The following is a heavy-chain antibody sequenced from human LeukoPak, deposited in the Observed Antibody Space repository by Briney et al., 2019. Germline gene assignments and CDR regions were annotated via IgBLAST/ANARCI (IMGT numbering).Heavy chain of an antibody. CDR1: GCTFSTYA. J-gene: IGHJ4*02. Sequence: PGGSLRLSCSASGCTFSTYAMHWVRRAPGKGLEYVSAITTNGDSTYYADSVKGRFTISRDNSKNTLFVQMSSLRTEDTAMYYCVKLDPGYYYHIWGQGTLVTVSS. CDR3: VKLDPGYYYHI. V-gene: IGHV3-64*05. D-gene: IGHD3-22*01. CDR2: ITTNGDST.